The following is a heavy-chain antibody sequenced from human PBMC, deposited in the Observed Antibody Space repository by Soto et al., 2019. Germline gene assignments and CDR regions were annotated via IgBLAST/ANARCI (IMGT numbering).Heavy chain of an antibody. CDR2: INSDGRST. CDR1: GFSFSNYW. J-gene: IGHJ4*02. V-gene: IGHV3-74*01. Sequence: EVQLVESGGGLIQPGGSLRLSCAASGFSFSNYWMHWVRQAPGKGLVWVSRINSDGRSTTYADSVKGRFTISRDNAKNTLYLQMNSLRAEDAAVYYCVRGTRDGDGVDYWGQGSLVTVSS. CDR3: VRGTRDGDGVDY. D-gene: IGHD2-2*01.